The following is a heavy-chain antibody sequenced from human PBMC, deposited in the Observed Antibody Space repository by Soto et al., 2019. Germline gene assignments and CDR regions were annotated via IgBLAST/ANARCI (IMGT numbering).Heavy chain of an antibody. D-gene: IGHD6-13*01. J-gene: IGHJ5*02. Sequence: ASVKVSCKASGYTFTSYAMHWVRQAPGQRLEWMGWINAGNGNTKYSQKFQGRVTITRDTSASTAYMELSSLRSEDTAVYYCARGGDSSSWYGVENWFDPWGQGTLVTVSS. V-gene: IGHV1-3*01. CDR2: INAGNGNT. CDR1: GYTFTSYA. CDR3: ARGGDSSSWYGVENWFDP.